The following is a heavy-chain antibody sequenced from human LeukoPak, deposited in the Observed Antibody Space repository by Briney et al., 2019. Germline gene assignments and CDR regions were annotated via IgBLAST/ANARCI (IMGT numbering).Heavy chain of an antibody. Sequence: GGSLRLSRAVSGFTFSSYAMSWVRQAPGKGLEWVSAISGSGGSTYYADSVKGRFTISRDNSKNTLYLQMNSLRAEDTAVYYCAKDPGLYCSGGSCYYDYWGQGTLVTVSS. D-gene: IGHD2-15*01. J-gene: IGHJ4*02. CDR3: AKDPGLYCSGGSCYYDY. V-gene: IGHV3-23*01. CDR1: GFTFSSYA. CDR2: ISGSGGST.